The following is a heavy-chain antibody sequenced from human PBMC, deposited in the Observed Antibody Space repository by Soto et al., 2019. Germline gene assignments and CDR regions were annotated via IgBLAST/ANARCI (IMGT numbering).Heavy chain of an antibody. Sequence: PSETLSLTCAVSGASISSGGYSWSWIRQPPGKGLEWIGYIYHSGSTYDNPTLQRRVTISVDMAKNQFSLKLRFVTAADTAVDFCASGGNAFYYYDGMDVWGQGTTVTVSS. D-gene: IGHD2-15*01. CDR2: IYHSGST. CDR1: GASISSGGYS. CDR3: ASGGNAFYYYDGMDV. J-gene: IGHJ6*02. V-gene: IGHV4-30-2*01.